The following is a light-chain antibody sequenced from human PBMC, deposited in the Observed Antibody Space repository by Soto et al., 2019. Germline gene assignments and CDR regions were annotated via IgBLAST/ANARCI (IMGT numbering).Light chain of an antibody. J-gene: IGLJ2*01. CDR1: SNDIGAYVY. CDR3: CSYAGKYNFVL. Sequence: QSALTQPRSVSGSPGQSVTISCTGTSNDIGAYVYVSWYQQHPGRAPKLVIYDVNRLPAGVSGRFSGSKSDNTASLTISGLKAEDEADYYCCSYAGKYNFVLFGGGTKVTVL. V-gene: IGLV2-11*01. CDR2: DVN.